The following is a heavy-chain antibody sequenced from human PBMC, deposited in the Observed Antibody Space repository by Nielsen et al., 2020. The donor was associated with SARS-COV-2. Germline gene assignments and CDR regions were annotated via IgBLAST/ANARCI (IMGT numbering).Heavy chain of an antibody. D-gene: IGHD5-18*01. CDR2: ISSSGDSI. J-gene: IGHJ4*02. Sequence: GESLKISCVASGFTFSAYSMNWVRQAPGKGLEWVSSISSSGDSIYYADSVRGRFTISRDNAKNSLYLQMHSLRAEDTAVYYCTSESGYSFYWGQGTLVTVS. V-gene: IGHV3-21*01. CDR3: TSESGYSFY. CDR1: GFTFSAYS.